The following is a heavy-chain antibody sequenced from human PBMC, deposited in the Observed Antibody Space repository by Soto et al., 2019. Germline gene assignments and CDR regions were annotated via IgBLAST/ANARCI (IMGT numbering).Heavy chain of an antibody. V-gene: IGHV3-72*01. CDR2: SRDKGNSYST. Sequence: EVQLVESGGDLVQPGGSLRLSCAASEFSFSDHYIDWVRQAPGKGLEWVGRSRDKGNSYSTDYAASVKGRFTISRDASKNSLYLQMYRLKTEDTALYYCARSITGTTSFDYWGQGTLVTVSS. CDR3: ARSITGTTSFDY. J-gene: IGHJ4*02. CDR1: EFSFSDHY. D-gene: IGHD1-7*01.